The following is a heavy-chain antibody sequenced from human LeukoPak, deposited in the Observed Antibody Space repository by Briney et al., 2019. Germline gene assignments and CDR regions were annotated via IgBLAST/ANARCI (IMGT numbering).Heavy chain of an antibody. CDR1: GFNLSSYT. D-gene: IGHD6-19*01. V-gene: IGHV3-48*01. CDR2: TSTRFGTI. Sequence: GGSLRLSCAASGFNLSSYTMNWVRQAPGKGLEWVSYTSTRFGTIYYADSVKGRFTISRDNAKNSLYLQMNSLRAEDTAVYYCATGGGSGWYFDYWGQGTLVTVSS. J-gene: IGHJ4*02. CDR3: ATGGGSGWYFDY.